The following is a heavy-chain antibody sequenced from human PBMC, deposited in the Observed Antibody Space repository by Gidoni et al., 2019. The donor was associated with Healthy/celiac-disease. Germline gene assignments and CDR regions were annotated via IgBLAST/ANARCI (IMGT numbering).Heavy chain of an antibody. CDR3: AKLAGGYGDYLEDYYGMDV. CDR2: ISYDGSNK. Sequence: QVQLVESGGGVVQPGRSLRLPCAASGFTFSSYGMHWVRQAPGKGLEWVAVISYDGSNKYYADSVKGRFTISRDNSKNTLYLQMNSLRAEDTAVYYCAKLAGGYGDYLEDYYGMDVWGQGTTVTVSS. J-gene: IGHJ6*02. V-gene: IGHV3-30*18. CDR1: GFTFSSYG. D-gene: IGHD4-17*01.